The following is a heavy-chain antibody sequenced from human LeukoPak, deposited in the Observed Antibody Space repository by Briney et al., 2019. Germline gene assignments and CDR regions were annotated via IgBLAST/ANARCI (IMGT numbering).Heavy chain of an antibody. CDR2: INPNSGGT. V-gene: IGHV1-2*06. D-gene: IGHD2-15*01. Sequence: ASVKVSCKASGYTFTGYYMHWVRQAPGQGLEWMGRINPNSGGTNYAQKLQGRVTMTTDTSTSTAYMELRSLRSDDTAVYYCARDQFRCSGGSCYRFLGQLWGQGTLVTVSS. CDR1: GYTFTGYY. CDR3: ARDQFRCSGGSCYRFLGQL. J-gene: IGHJ1*01.